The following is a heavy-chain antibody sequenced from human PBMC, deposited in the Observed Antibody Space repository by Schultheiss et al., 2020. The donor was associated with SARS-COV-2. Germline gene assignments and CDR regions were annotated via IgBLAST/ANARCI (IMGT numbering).Heavy chain of an antibody. CDR1: GASIITTNFF. V-gene: IGHV4-39*02. D-gene: IGHD6-13*01. J-gene: IGHJ4*02. CDR3: ARETGYSSSCYGY. Sequence: SQTLSLTCGVSGASIITTNFFWGWIRQPPGKGLEWIATIFYNGTIYSSPSLKSRVTMSVDTSENQFSLSLNSVTAADTAVYYCARETGYSSSCYGYWGQGTLVTVSS. CDR2: IFYNGTI.